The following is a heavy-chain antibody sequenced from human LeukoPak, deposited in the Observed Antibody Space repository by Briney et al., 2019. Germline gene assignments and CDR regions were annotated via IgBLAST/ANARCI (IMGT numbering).Heavy chain of an antibody. Sequence: PGGSLRLSCAASGFTFSSYEMNWVRQAPGKGLEWVSYISSSGSTIYYADSVKGRFTISRDNAKNSLYLQMNSLRAEDTAVYYCARSPVQPRFYWFDLWGQGTLVTVSS. CDR1: GFTFSSYE. J-gene: IGHJ5*02. V-gene: IGHV3-48*03. D-gene: IGHD1-1*01. CDR2: ISSSGSTI. CDR3: ARSPVQPRFYWFDL.